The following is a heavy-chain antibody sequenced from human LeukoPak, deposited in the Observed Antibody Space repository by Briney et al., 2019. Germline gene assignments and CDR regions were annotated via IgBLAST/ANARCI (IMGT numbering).Heavy chain of an antibody. J-gene: IGHJ5*02. Sequence: PSETLSLTCTVSGGSISSDYWTWIRQPPGKGLEWIAYINYSGDTSYNPSLKSRVAISLDTSKSQFSLRLSSVTAADTAVYYCARLADLTTGGVTYHSIDPWGQGTLVTVSS. CDR1: GGSISSDY. CDR2: INYSGDT. CDR3: ARLADLTTGGVTYHSIDP. D-gene: IGHD2-8*02. V-gene: IGHV4-59*08.